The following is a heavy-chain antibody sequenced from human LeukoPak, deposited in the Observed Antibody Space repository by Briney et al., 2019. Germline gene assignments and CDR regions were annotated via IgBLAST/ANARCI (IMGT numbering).Heavy chain of an antibody. J-gene: IGHJ1*01. V-gene: IGHV3-74*01. D-gene: IGHD3-22*01. CDR1: GFTFSRYW. CDR3: ARMADYDSSGVYGYLPQ. CDR2: INGDGSDI. Sequence: PGGSLRLSCAASGFTFSRYWMHWVRQAPGKGLVWLSRINGDGSDITYADSVKGRFTISRDNANNTLYLQINSLRVEDTALYDCARMADYDSSGVYGYLPQWGLGTLVTVSS.